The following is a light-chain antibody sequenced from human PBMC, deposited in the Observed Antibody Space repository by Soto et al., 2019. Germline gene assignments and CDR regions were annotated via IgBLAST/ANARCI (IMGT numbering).Light chain of an antibody. CDR3: QHYNKWPL. Sequence: DIVMTQSPATLSVSQGERATLSCRASQSVSNNLAWYQQRPGQAPRLLIYGASTRATGIPARFSGSGSGTEFTLTISSLQSEDFAVYYCQHYNKWPLFGQGTKLEIK. V-gene: IGKV3-15*01. CDR1: QSVSNN. J-gene: IGKJ2*01. CDR2: GAS.